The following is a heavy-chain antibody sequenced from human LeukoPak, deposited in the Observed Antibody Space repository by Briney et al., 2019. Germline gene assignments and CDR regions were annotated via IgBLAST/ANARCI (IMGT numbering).Heavy chain of an antibody. CDR3: ARGSFRDGDYLDY. CDR1: GFTFSSYA. Sequence: SGGSLRLSCAASGFTFSSYAMHWVRQAPGKGLEWVAVISYDGSNKYYADSVKGRFTISRDNSKNTLYLQMNSLRAEDTAVYYCARGSFRDGDYLDYWGQGTLVTVSS. J-gene: IGHJ4*02. CDR2: ISYDGSNK. D-gene: IGHD4-17*01. V-gene: IGHV3-30*04.